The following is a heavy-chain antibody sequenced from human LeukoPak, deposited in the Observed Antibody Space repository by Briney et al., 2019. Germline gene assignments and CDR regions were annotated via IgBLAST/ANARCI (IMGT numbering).Heavy chain of an antibody. CDR1: GGTFSSYA. V-gene: IGHV1-69*05. J-gene: IGHJ4*02. Sequence: GASVKVSCKASGGTFSSYAISWVRQAPGQGLEWMGGIIPIFGTANYAQKFQGRVTITTDESTSTAYMELSSLRSEDTAVYCCARLDSGYCSGGSCYFPFDYWGQGTLVTVSS. CDR3: ARLDSGYCSGGSCYFPFDY. D-gene: IGHD2-15*01. CDR2: IIPIFGTA.